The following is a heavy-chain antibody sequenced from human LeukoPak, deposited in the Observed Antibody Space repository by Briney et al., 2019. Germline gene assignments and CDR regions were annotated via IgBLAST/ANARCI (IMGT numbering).Heavy chain of an antibody. J-gene: IGHJ6*03. CDR1: GFTFSSYE. V-gene: IGHV3-48*03. D-gene: IGHD2-8*01. CDR3: ANGNRCTSPNCLGYYYFYMDV. Sequence: GGSLRLSCAASGFTFSSYEMNWVRQAPGKGLEWVSYISSSGSTIYYADSVKGRFTISRDNAKNSLYLQMNSLRAEDTAVYYCANGNRCTSPNCLGYYYFYMDVWGKGTTVTVSS. CDR2: ISSSGSTI.